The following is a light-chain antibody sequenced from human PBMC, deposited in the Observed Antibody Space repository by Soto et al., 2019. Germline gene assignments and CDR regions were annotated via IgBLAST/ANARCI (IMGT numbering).Light chain of an antibody. Sequence: QSVLTQPPSVSGAPGQRVTISCTGSSSNIGAGRDVHWYRQLPGAAPKFLISDSNHRPSGVPDRFSVSKSGASASLAITGLRAEDEGDYFCQSYGTSLSGLYVFGTGPKLTVL. V-gene: IGLV1-40*01. J-gene: IGLJ1*01. CDR2: DSN. CDR1: SSNIGAGRD. CDR3: QSYGTSLSGLYV.